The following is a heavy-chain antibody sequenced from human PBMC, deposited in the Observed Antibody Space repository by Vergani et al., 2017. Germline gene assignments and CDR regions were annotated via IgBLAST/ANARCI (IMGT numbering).Heavy chain of an antibody. CDR1: GGTFSSYA. J-gene: IGHJ4*02. CDR3: ATESYSSSWYESPY. D-gene: IGHD6-13*01. CDR2: FDPEDGET. V-gene: IGHV1-24*01. Sequence: QVQLVQSGAEVKKPGSSVKVSCKASGGTFSSYAISWVRQAPGQGLEWMGGFDPEDGETIYAQKFQGRVTMTEDTATDTAYMELSSLRSEATAVYYCATESYSSSWYESPYWGQGTLVTVSS.